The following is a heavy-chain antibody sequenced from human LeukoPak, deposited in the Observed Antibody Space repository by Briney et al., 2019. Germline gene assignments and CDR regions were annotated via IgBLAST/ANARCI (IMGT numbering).Heavy chain of an antibody. CDR3: ARHEGDYGGNFDY. D-gene: IGHD4-23*01. J-gene: IGHJ4*02. CDR2: IYYSGST. Sequence: SETLSLTCTVSGGSISSYYWSWIRQPPGKGLEWIGYIYYSGSTNYNPSLKSRVTISVDTSKNQFSLKLSSVTAADTAVYYCARHEGDYGGNFDYWGQGTLVTVSS. CDR1: GGSISSYY. V-gene: IGHV4-59*08.